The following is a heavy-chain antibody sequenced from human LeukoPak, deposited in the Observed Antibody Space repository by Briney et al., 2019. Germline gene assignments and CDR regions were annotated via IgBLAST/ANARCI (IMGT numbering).Heavy chain of an antibody. V-gene: IGHV3-74*01. Sequence: GGSLRLSCRASGFPFSSYWMHWVRQVPGEGLVWVSRVESGGSSTTQADSVKGRFIISRDNANNTLYLQMNSLRDDDTAVYYCARGNRGSRFFDLWGRGTLVTVSS. CDR2: VESGGSST. CDR3: ARGNRGSRFFDL. D-gene: IGHD2-15*01. CDR1: GFPFSSYW. J-gene: IGHJ2*01.